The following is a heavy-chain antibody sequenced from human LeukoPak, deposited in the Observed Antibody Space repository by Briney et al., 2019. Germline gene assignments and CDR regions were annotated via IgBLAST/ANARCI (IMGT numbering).Heavy chain of an antibody. Sequence: SSETLSLTCTVSGGSISSNYWSWIRQPPGKGLEWIGYIYYSGSTNYNPSLKSRVTISVDTSKNQFSLKLSSVTAADTAVYYCASLTTVVTPADYYYYMDVWGKGTTVTVSS. CDR1: GGSISSNY. J-gene: IGHJ6*03. D-gene: IGHD4-23*01. CDR2: IYYSGST. CDR3: ASLTTVVTPADYYYYMDV. V-gene: IGHV4-59*01.